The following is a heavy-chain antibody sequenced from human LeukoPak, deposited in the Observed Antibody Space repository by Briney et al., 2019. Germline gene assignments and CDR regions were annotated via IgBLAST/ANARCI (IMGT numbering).Heavy chain of an antibody. V-gene: IGHV5-51*01. Sequence: GESLKISCNGSGYSFTSYWIGWVRQMPGKGLEWMGIIYPGDSDTRYSPSFQGQVTISADKSISTAYLQWSSLKASDTAMYYCARRKGEGFGEFNADAFDIWGQGTTVTVSS. CDR2: IYPGDSDT. D-gene: IGHD3-10*01. J-gene: IGHJ3*02. CDR3: ARRKGEGFGEFNADAFDI. CDR1: GYSFTSYW.